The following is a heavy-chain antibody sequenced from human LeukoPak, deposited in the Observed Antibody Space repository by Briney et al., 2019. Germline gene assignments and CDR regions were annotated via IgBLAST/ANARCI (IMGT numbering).Heavy chain of an antibody. V-gene: IGHV1-46*01. Sequence: ASVKVSCKASGYTFTSYYMHWVRQAPGQGLEWMGIINPSGGSTSYAQKFQGRVTMTRNTSISTAYMELSSLRSEDTAVYYCASTVTTLSYGMDVWGQGTTVTVSS. CDR2: INPSGGST. D-gene: IGHD4-17*01. J-gene: IGHJ6*02. CDR3: ASTVTTLSYGMDV. CDR1: GYTFTSYY.